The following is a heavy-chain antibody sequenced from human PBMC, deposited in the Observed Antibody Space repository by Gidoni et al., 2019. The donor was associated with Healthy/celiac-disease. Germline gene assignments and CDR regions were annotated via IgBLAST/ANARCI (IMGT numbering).Heavy chain of an antibody. CDR1: GYTFTSYG. V-gene: IGHV1-18*04. CDR3: ARSRITMVRGVKEGGWFDP. J-gene: IGHJ5*02. Sequence: QVQLVQSGAEVKKPGASVKVSCKASGYTFTSYGIRWVRQAPGQGLEWMGWISAYNGNTNYAQKLQGRVTMTTDTSTSTAYMELRSLRSDDTAVYYCARSRITMVRGVKEGGWFDPWGQGTLVTVSS. D-gene: IGHD3-10*01. CDR2: ISAYNGNT.